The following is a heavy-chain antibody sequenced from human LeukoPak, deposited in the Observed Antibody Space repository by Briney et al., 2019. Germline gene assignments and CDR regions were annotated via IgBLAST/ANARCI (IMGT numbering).Heavy chain of an antibody. J-gene: IGHJ3*02. CDR1: GFTFSSYW. D-gene: IGHD4-23*01. V-gene: IGHV3-74*01. CDR3: ARDRDYGGNSGSLGLDAFDI. CDR2: INSDGSST. Sequence: GGSLRLSCAASGFTFSSYWMHWVRQAPGKGLVWVSRINSDGSSTSYADSVKGRFTISRDNAKNTLYLQMNSLRAEDTAVHYCARDRDYGGNSGSLGLDAFDIWGQGTMVTVSS.